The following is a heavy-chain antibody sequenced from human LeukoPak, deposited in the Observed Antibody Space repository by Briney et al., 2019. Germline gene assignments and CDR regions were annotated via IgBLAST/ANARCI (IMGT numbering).Heavy chain of an antibody. Sequence: ETLSLTCTVSGASISRYYWSWVRQAPGKGLEWVGRIKSKTDGGTTDYAAPVKGRFTISRDDSKNTLYLQMNSLKTEDTAVYYCTTDSPYYYGMDVWGQGTTVTVSS. V-gene: IGHV3-15*07. J-gene: IGHJ6*02. CDR2: IKSKTDGGTT. CDR3: TTDSPYYYGMDV. CDR1: GASISRYY.